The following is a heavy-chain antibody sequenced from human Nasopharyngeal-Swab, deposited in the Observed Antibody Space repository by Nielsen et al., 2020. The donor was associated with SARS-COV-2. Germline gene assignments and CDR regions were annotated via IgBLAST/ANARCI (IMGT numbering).Heavy chain of an antibody. CDR2: IYYSGST. D-gene: IGHD2-15*01. CDR3: ARDSTPVYYYYYMDV. J-gene: IGHJ6*03. V-gene: IGHV4-59*01. CDR1: GGSISSYY. Sequence: ESLKISCTVSGGSISSYYWSWIRQPPGKGLEWIGYIYYSGSTNYNPSLKSRVTISVDTSKNQFSLKLSSVTAADTAVYYCARDSTPVYYYYYMDVWGKGPRSPSP.